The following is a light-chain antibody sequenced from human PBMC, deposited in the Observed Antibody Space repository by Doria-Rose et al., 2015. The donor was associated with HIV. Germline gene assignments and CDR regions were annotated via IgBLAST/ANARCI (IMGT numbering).Light chain of an antibody. CDR1: QGISRY. V-gene: IGKV1-9*01. CDR2: GAS. J-gene: IGKJ1*01. Sequence: DIQVTQSPSFLSAFVGVRVTITCRASQGISRYLAWYQQKPVKAPTLLIFGASTLQSGVPSRFSGSGSGTEFTLTISSLQPEDFATYYCQQFDSFPRTFGQGTKVELK. CDR3: QQFDSFPRT.